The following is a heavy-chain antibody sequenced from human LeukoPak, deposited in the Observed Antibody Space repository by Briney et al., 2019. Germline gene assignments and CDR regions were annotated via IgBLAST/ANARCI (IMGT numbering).Heavy chain of an antibody. CDR1: GGTFRTEA. V-gene: IGHV1-69*05. J-gene: IGHJ4*02. CDR3: TREIEASGVDY. CDR2: IIPLFGRR. Sequence: GASVKVSCKASGGTFRTEAFSWVRQAPGQGLEWLGGIIPLFGRRNYAQKFQGRVTISMDESTSTVYMEVSSLRFDDTVIYYCTREIEASGVDYWGQGTLVTVSS. D-gene: IGHD2-21*01.